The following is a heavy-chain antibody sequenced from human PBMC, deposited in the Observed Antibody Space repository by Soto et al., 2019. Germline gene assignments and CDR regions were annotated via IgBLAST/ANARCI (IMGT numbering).Heavy chain of an antibody. CDR3: AREMTIFGVAPGGGVDV. V-gene: IGHV4-30-2*01. CDR1: GGSISTSDYS. CDR2: IYQTGRT. J-gene: IGHJ6*02. Sequence: QLQLQESGSGLVQPSQTLSLTCTASGGSISTSDYSWSWIRQPPGGGLEWIGSIYQTGRTYVIPSLKSRVTMSLDKSKKQFSLNLTSVTAADTALYYCAREMTIFGVAPGGGVDVWGQGTTVTVSS. D-gene: IGHD3-3*01.